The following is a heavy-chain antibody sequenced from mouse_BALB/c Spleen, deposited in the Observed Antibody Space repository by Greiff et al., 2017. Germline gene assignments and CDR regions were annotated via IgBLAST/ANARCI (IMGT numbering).Heavy chain of an antibody. V-gene: IGHV2-9*02. CDR3: ARVGYDYDYAMDY. J-gene: IGHJ4*01. CDR2: IWAGGST. D-gene: IGHD2-4*01. Sequence: VKLVESGPGLVAPSQSLSITCTVSGFSLTSYGVHWVRQPPGKGLEWLGVIWAGGSTNYNSALMSRLSISKDNSKSQVFLKMNSLQTDDTAMYYCARVGYDYDYAMDYWGQGTSVTVSS. CDR1: GFSLTSYG.